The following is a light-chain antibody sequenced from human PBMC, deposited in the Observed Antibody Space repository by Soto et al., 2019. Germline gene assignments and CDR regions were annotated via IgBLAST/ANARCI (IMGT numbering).Light chain of an antibody. CDR2: GAS. CDR1: QSVSSN. Sequence: ETVITQSPSTLSVSPGERATLSCRASQSVSSNLAWYQQKPGQAPRLLIYGASTRATGIPARFSGSGSGTDFTLTISSLQSEDFAVYYCQQYDNWPPITFGQGTRLEIK. J-gene: IGKJ5*01. V-gene: IGKV3-15*01. CDR3: QQYDNWPPIT.